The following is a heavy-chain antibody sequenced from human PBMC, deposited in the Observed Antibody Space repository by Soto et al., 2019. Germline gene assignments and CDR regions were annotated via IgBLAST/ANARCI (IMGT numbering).Heavy chain of an antibody. Sequence: QVQLVESGGGVVQPGRSLRLSCAASGFTFSSYGMHWVRQAPGKGLEWVAVIWYDGSNKYYADSVKGRFTISRDNSKNTLYLQMNSLRAEDTAVYYCARDGLAYCGGDCYTEAFDIWGQGTMVTVSS. D-gene: IGHD2-21*02. CDR3: ARDGLAYCGGDCYTEAFDI. CDR1: GFTFSSYG. V-gene: IGHV3-33*01. CDR2: IWYDGSNK. J-gene: IGHJ3*02.